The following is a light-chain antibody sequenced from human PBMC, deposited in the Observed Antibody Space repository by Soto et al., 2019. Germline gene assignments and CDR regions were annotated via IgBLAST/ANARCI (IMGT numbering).Light chain of an antibody. CDR1: SSDLGSYNY. Sequence: QSALTQPASVSGSPGQSITISCTGTSSDLGSYNYVSWYQQHPGKAPKLMIYDVTNRPSGVSNRFSGSKSGNTASLTISGLQAEDETDYYCSSYTTSNSVVFGGGTKLTVL. V-gene: IGLV2-14*03. J-gene: IGLJ2*01. CDR2: DVT. CDR3: SSYTTSNSVV.